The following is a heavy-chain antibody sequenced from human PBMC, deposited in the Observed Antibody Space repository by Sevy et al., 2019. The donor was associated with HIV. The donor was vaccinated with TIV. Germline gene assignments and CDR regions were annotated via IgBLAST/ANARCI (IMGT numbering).Heavy chain of an antibody. V-gene: IGHV3-53*01. Sequence: GGSLRLSCAASGFTVSGNYMSWVRQAPGKGLEWVSVIYSGGSTYYADSVKGRFTISRDNSKNTLYLQMNSLRAEDTAVYYCARERWLTYWYFDLWGRGTLVTVSS. CDR2: IYSGGST. J-gene: IGHJ2*01. CDR1: GFTVSGNY. D-gene: IGHD2-15*01. CDR3: ARERWLTYWYFDL.